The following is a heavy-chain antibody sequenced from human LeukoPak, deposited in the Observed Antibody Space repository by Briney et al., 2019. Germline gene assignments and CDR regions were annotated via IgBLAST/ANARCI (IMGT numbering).Heavy chain of an antibody. CDR2: ISGGGGST. J-gene: IGHJ3*02. V-gene: IGHV3-23*01. D-gene: IGHD4-23*01. CDR1: GFTFSSYA. Sequence: EAGGSLRLSCAASGFTFSSYAMSWVRQAPGKGLEWVSAISGGGGSTYYADSVKGRFTISRDNSKNTLYLQMNSLGAEDTAVYYCAKDIYGGKAFSRAFDIWGQGTMVTVSS. CDR3: AKDIYGGKAFSRAFDI.